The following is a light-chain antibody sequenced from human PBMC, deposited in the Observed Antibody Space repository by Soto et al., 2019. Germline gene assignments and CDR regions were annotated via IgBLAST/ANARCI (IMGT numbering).Light chain of an antibody. Sequence: QLVLTQPPSASGTPGQRVTISCSGSSSNIGSKSVNWYQQLPGTAPKLLIHSNSQRPSGVPDRFSGSKSGTSAYLAISGLQSEDEADYHCAAWDDSLSGPVFGGGTKLTVL. CDR3: AAWDDSLSGPV. CDR2: SNS. J-gene: IGLJ3*02. V-gene: IGLV1-44*01. CDR1: SSNIGSKS.